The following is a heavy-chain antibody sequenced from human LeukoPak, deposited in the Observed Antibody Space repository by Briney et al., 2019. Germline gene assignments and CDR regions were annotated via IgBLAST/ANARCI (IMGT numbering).Heavy chain of an antibody. Sequence: PSETLSLTCAVYGGSFGGYYWSWIRQPPGKGLEWIGEINHSGSTNYNPSLKSRVTISVDTSKNQFSLKLSSVTAADTAVYYCVVSAAGLFDPWGQGTLVTVSS. CDR1: GGSFGGYY. CDR2: INHSGST. J-gene: IGHJ5*02. V-gene: IGHV4-34*01. D-gene: IGHD6-13*01. CDR3: VVSAAGLFDP.